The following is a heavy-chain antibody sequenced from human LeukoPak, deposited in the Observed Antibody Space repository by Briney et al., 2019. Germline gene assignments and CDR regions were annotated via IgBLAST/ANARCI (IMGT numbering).Heavy chain of an antibody. Sequence: GGSLRLSCAASGFTFSSYGMHWVRQAPGKGLEWVAVISYDGSNKYYADSVKGRFTISRDNSKNTLYLQMNSLRAEDTAVYYCAKVSSRDRHFDYWGQGTLVTVSS. J-gene: IGHJ4*02. CDR2: ISYDGSNK. CDR1: GFTFSSYG. CDR3: AKVSSRDRHFDY. V-gene: IGHV3-30*18. D-gene: IGHD6-13*01.